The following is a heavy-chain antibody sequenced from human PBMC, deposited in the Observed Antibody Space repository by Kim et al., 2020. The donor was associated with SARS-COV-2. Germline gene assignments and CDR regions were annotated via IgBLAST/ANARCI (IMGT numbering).Heavy chain of an antibody. CDR3: ARVYDSSGYDAFDI. D-gene: IGHD3-22*01. J-gene: IGHJ3*02. CDR1: GFAFSSYW. V-gene: IGHV3-7*04. CDR2: IKQDGSEK. Sequence: GGSLRLSCAASGFAFSSYWMSWVRQAPGKGLEWVANIKQDGSEKYYVDSVKGRFTISRDNAKNSLYLQMNSLRAEDTAVYYCARVYDSSGYDAFDIWGQGTMGTVSS.